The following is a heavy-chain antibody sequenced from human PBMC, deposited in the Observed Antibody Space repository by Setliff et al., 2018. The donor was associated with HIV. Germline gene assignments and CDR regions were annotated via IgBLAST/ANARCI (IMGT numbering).Heavy chain of an antibody. CDR3: VTTDYFYGRNNFEY. V-gene: IGHV4-38-2*02. Sequence: SLTCTVSGYSMSGGYNWGWIRQSPEKGLEWIGDIYHVGTTYYNPSLKSRVTLSVDPSKSQFSLKLTSVTAADTALYYCVTTDYFYGRNNFEYWGQGALVTVSS. CDR2: IYHVGTT. J-gene: IGHJ4*02. CDR1: GYSMSGGYN. D-gene: IGHD3-10*01.